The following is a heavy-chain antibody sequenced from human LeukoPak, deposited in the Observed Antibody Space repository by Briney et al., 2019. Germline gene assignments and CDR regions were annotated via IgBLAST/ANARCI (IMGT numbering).Heavy chain of an antibody. CDR2: IKQDGSEK. CDR3: ARGPPLFDP. CDR1: GFTLSTYW. J-gene: IGHJ5*02. Sequence: GESLKISCAACGFTLSTYWMTWVRQTPGKGLEWVANIKQDGSEKDYVDSVKGRFTISRDNAKNSLYLQMNSLRAEDTAIYYCARGPPLFDPWGQGTLVTVSS. V-gene: IGHV3-7*01.